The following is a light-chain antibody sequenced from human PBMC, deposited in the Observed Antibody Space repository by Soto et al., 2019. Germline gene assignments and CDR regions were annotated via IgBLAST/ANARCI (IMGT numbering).Light chain of an antibody. V-gene: IGLV2-14*03. CDR2: DVS. J-gene: IGLJ1*01. CDR1: SNDVGGYNY. Sequence: QSVLTQPASVSGSPGQSMTISCTGTSNDVGGYNYVSWYQHHPGKAPKLIIYDVSNRPSGVSIRFSGSKSDNTASLTISGLQPEDEADYHCSSYTTSNTRQIVFGTGTKVTVL. CDR3: SSYTTSNTRQIV.